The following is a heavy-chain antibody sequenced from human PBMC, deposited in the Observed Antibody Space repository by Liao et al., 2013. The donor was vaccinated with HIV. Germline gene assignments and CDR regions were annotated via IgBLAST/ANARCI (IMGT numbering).Heavy chain of an antibody. Sequence: QLQLQESGPGLVKPSETLSLTCTVSGGSISSSSYYWGWIRQPPGKGLEWIGSIYYSGSTYYNPSLKSRVTISVDTSKNQFSLKLSSVTAADTAVYYCARGGRRALLGGFPQRYWGQGTLVTVSS. CDR3: ARGGRRALLGGFPQRY. J-gene: IGHJ4*02. D-gene: IGHD2-15*01. CDR1: GGSISSSSYY. CDR2: IYYSGST. V-gene: IGHV4-39*07.